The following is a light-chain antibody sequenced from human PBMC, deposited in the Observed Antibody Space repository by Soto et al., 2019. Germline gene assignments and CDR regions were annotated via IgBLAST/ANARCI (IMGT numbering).Light chain of an antibody. J-gene: IGKJ4*01. CDR1: QSVSSSY. Sequence: EIVLTQSPGTLFLSTGERATLSCRASQSVSSSYLAWYQQKPGQAPRHLIYGASSRATGIPDRFSGSGSGTDFTLTISRLEPEDFAVYYCQQYGSSPLTFGGGTKVEIK. V-gene: IGKV3-20*01. CDR3: QQYGSSPLT. CDR2: GAS.